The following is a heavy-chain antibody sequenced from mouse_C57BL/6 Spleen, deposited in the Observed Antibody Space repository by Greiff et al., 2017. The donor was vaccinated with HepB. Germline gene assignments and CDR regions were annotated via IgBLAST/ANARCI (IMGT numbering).Heavy chain of an antibody. CDR2: ISYDGGN. Sequence: EVQLQESGPGLVKPSQSLSLTCSVTGYSITSGSYWNWIRQFPGNKLEWMGYISYDGGNNYNPSLKKRLSITCDTSKNQFFLKLNSVTTEDTATYFCARIPYDYYDAYWGQVTLVTVSA. CDR1: GYSITSGSY. J-gene: IGHJ3*01. D-gene: IGHD1-1*01. CDR3: ARIPYDYYDAY. V-gene: IGHV3-6*01.